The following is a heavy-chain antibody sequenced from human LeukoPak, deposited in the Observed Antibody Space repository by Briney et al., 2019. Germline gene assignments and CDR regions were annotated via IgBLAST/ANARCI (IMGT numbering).Heavy chain of an antibody. D-gene: IGHD4-17*01. CDR1: GYSFISYW. V-gene: IGHV5-51*01. Sequence: GESLKISCKGSGYSFISYWIGWVRQMPGKGLEWMGFIYPGDSNTKYSPSFRGQVTISADRSISTAYLQWSNLKASDTAMYYCARSRSYYYYMDVWGKGTPVTVSS. CDR3: ARSRSYYYYMDV. J-gene: IGHJ6*03. CDR2: IYPGDSNT.